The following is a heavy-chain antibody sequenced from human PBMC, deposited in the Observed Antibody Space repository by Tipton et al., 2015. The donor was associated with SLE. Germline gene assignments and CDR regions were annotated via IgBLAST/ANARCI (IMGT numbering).Heavy chain of an antibody. CDR2: INHSGST. CDR1: GGSFSGNY. Sequence: TLSLTCAVYGGSFSGNYWSWIRQPPGKGLERVGEINHSGSTNYNPSLKSRVTISVDTSKNQFSLKLRSVTAADTAVYYCARHGFTMVVTLDYWGQGTLDTFAS. V-gene: IGHV4-34*01. D-gene: IGHD4-23*01. CDR3: ARHGFTMVVTLDY. J-gene: IGHJ4*02.